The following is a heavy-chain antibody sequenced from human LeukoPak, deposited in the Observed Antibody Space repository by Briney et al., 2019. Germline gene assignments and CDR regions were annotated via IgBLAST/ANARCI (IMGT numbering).Heavy chain of an antibody. V-gene: IGHV3-43*02. J-gene: IGHJ3*02. CDR2: ISGDGGST. CDR1: GFTFDDYV. D-gene: IGHD1-26*01. CDR3: VKVWHPGRSYAFDI. Sequence: GGSLRLLCAASGFTFDDYVMHWVRQAPGKGLEWVSLISGDGGSTYYADSVKGRFTISRDNSKNSLYLQMNSLRTEDTALYYCVKVWHPGRSYAFDIWGQGTMVTVSS.